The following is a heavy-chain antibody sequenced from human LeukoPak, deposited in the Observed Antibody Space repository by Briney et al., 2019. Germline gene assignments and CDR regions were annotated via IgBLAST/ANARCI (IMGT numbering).Heavy chain of an antibody. CDR1: GGTFSSYA. CDR3: ARASADTARYGMDV. D-gene: IGHD4-17*01. Sequence: SVKVSCKASGGTFSSYAISWVRQAPGQGLEWMGRIIPILGIANYAQKFQGRVTITADKSTNTAYMELSSLRSEDTAVYYCARASADTARYGMDVWGQGTTVTVSS. V-gene: IGHV1-69*04. J-gene: IGHJ6*02. CDR2: IIPILGIA.